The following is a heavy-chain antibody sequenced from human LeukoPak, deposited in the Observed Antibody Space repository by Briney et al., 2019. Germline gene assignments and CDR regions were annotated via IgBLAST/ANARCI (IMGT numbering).Heavy chain of an antibody. J-gene: IGHJ4*02. CDR3: AKGLGYSYEEGFDY. CDR2: ISYDGSNK. Sequence: GRSLRLSCAASGFTFSSYGMHWARQAPGKGLEWVAVISYDGSNKYYADSVKGRFTISRDNSKSTLYLQMNSLRAEDTAVYYCAKGLGYSYEEGFDYWGQGTLVTVSS. D-gene: IGHD5-18*01. V-gene: IGHV3-30*18. CDR1: GFTFSSYG.